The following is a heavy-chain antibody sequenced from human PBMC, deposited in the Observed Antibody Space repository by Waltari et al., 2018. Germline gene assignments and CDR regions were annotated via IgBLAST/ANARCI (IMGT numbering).Heavy chain of an antibody. Sequence: EVQLVESGGGLVQPRGSLRISCAASGFTFSRSWMTWVRQAPGKGMGWVANRKEDGRGGYYVDSVKGRFTISRDNTKNALFLQMNSLRAEDTAAYYCATVEWYRMDYWGQGTLVTVSS. D-gene: IGHD3-3*01. V-gene: IGHV3-7*01. CDR1: GFTFSRSW. CDR3: ATVEWYRMDY. J-gene: IGHJ4*02. CDR2: RKEDGRGG.